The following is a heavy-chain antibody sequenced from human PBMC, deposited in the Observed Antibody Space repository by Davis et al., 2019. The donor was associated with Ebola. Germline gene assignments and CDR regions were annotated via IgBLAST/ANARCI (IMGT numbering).Heavy chain of an antibody. J-gene: IGHJ5*02. D-gene: IGHD6-19*01. CDR2: INHSGST. CDR1: AGSFSSNH. Sequence: PSQTLSLTCPLDAGSFSSNHSSWIRPPPRNVLEWNGEINHSGSTNYNPSLKSRVTISVDTSKNQFTLKLSSVTPADTAVYYCASLIGVAGVGGTWFDPWGQGTLVTVSS. V-gene: IGHV4-34*01. CDR3: ASLIGVAGVGGTWFDP.